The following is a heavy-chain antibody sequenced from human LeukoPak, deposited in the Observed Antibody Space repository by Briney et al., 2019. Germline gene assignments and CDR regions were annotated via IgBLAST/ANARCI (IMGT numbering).Heavy chain of an antibody. CDR1: AFSLNAYN. CDR2: ISSSGSTI. D-gene: IGHD4-17*01. CDR3: ARPWDDYGDSNAFDI. V-gene: IGHV3-11*01. Sequence: PGGSLRLSCAASAFSLNAYNMNWVRQAPGKGLEWVSYISSSGSTIYYADSVKGRFTISRDNAKNSLYLQMNSLRAEDTAVYYCARPWDDYGDSNAFDIWGQGTMVTVSS. J-gene: IGHJ3*02.